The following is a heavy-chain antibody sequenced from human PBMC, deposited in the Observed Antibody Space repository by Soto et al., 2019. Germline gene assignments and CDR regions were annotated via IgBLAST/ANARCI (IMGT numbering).Heavy chain of an antibody. D-gene: IGHD3-10*01. V-gene: IGHV3-43*01. Sequence: GGSLRLSCAASGFTFDDYTMHWVRQAPGKRLERVSLISWDGGSTYYADSEKGRFTISRDNSKKSLYLQINSLRTDDTALYYCAKDSWFVGFTYGMDVWGQGTTVTVSS. CDR3: AKDSWFVGFTYGMDV. CDR2: ISWDGGST. J-gene: IGHJ6*02. CDR1: GFTFDDYT.